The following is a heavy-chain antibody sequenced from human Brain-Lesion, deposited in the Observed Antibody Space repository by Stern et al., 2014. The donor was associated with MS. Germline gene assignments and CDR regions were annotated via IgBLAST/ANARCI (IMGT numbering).Heavy chain of an antibody. CDR2: ISSSSRYT. Sequence: VQLVQSGGGLVKPGGSLRLSCVASGFTFSRYDMNWVRQAPGKGLEWLSSISSSSRYTYYADSLKGRFTISRDNAKNSLYLQINSLRAEDTAVYYCAREDYSALFDFWGLGTRVTVSS. J-gene: IGHJ4*02. V-gene: IGHV3-21*01. CDR3: AREDYSALFDF. D-gene: IGHD4-11*01. CDR1: GFTFSRYD.